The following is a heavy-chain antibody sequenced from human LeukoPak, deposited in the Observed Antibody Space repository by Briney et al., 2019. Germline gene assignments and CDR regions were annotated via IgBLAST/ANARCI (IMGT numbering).Heavy chain of an antibody. J-gene: IGHJ4*02. CDR2: IYYTGST. CDR3: ARGPGSSSSAGFDY. D-gene: IGHD6-6*01. CDR1: GYSISSGYY. V-gene: IGHV4-61*01. Sequence: SETLSLTCTVSGYSISSGYYWGWIRQPPGKGLEWIGYIYYTGSTNYNPSLKSRVTISVDTSKNQFSLKLNSVTAADTAVYYCARGPGSSSSAGFDYWGQGTLVTVSS.